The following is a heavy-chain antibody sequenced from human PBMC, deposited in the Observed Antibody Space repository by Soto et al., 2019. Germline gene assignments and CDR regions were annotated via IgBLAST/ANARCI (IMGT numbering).Heavy chain of an antibody. Sequence: QVQLQQWGAGLLKPSETLSLTCAVYGGSFSGYYWSWIRQPPGKGLEWIGEINHSGSTNYNPSLKSRVTISVDTSKNQFSLKLSSVTAADTAVYYCARTASYAYSGRARLDPWGQGTLVTVSS. CDR3: ARTASYAYSGRARLDP. CDR2: INHSGST. CDR1: GGSFSGYY. V-gene: IGHV4-34*01. D-gene: IGHD6-13*01. J-gene: IGHJ5*02.